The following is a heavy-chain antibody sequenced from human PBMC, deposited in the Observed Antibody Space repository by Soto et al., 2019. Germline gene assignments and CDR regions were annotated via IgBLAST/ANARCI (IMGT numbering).Heavy chain of an antibody. V-gene: IGHV1-69*13. D-gene: IGHD1-1*01. CDR1: GGTFRRYP. Sequence: ASVKVSCKASGGTFRRYPIAWVRPAPGHGLEWMGQIFPIFRTISHAQNFQGRITITADESTSTHYMELVGMRSDDTAVYYCAIPRTVGATKRYEYWGQSTLVTVSS. J-gene: IGHJ4*02. CDR2: IFPIFRTI. CDR3: AIPRTVGATKRYEY.